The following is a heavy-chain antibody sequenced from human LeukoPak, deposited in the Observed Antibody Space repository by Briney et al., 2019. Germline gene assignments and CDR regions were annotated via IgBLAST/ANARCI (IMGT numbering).Heavy chain of an antibody. V-gene: IGHV1-8*02. D-gene: IGHD1-14*01. CDR3: ARANPSRYYYGMDV. Sequence: ASVKVSCKASGGTFSSYAINWVRQATGQGLEWMGWMNPNSGNTGYAQKFQGRVTMTRNTSISTAYMELSSLRSEDTAVYYCARANPSRYYYGMDVWGQGTTVTVSS. CDR2: MNPNSGNT. J-gene: IGHJ6*02. CDR1: GGTFSSYA.